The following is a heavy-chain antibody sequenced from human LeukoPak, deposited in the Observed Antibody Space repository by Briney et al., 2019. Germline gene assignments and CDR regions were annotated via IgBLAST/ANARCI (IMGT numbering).Heavy chain of an antibody. Sequence: PGGYLRLSCAASGFTFSSYSMNWVRQAPGKGLEWVSSISSSSSYIYYADSVKVRFTISRDNAKNSLYLQMNSLRAEDTAVYYCARDPLITYYYDSSGNHADWFDPWGQGTLVTVSS. CDR3: ARDPLITYYYDSSGNHADWFDP. V-gene: IGHV3-21*01. CDR1: GFTFSSYS. D-gene: IGHD3-22*01. J-gene: IGHJ5*02. CDR2: ISSSSSYI.